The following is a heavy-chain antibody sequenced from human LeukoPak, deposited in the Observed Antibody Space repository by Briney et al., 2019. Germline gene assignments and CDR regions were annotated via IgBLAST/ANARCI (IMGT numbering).Heavy chain of an antibody. D-gene: IGHD1-26*01. V-gene: IGHV3-48*01. CDR3: ARESAKSYGVNSWFDP. Sequence: GGSLRLSCAASGFTFSSYEMNWVRQAPGKGLEWVSYISSSSSTIYYADSVKGRFTISRDNAKNSLYLQMNSLRAEDTAVYYCARESAKSYGVNSWFDPWGQGTLVTVSS. J-gene: IGHJ5*02. CDR1: GFTFSSYE. CDR2: ISSSSSTI.